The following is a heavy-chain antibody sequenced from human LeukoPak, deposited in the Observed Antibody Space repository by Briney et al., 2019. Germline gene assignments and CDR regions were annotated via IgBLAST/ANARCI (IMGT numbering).Heavy chain of an antibody. CDR1: GFTFSSFW. CDR2: IKQDGSQK. J-gene: IGHJ4*02. V-gene: IGHV3-7*04. D-gene: IGHD4/OR15-4a*01. CDR3: VRVYGAYANALDY. Sequence: GGSLRLSCAASGFTFSSFWMNWVRQAPGKGLEYVANIKQDGSQKYYVDSVKGRFTISRDNAKNSLYLQMNSLRAEDTAVYYCVRVYGAYANALDYWGQGTLVAVSS.